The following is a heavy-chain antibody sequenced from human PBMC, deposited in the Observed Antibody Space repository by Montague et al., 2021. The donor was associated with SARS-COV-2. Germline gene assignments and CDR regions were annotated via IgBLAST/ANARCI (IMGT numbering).Heavy chain of an antibody. D-gene: IGHD3-3*01. Sequence: SETLSLTCTGSGGSISPYYWRWIRQSPRKGLECIGDTSYSGSTDYNPSLKSRVTISIDTSKNQFSLKLSSVTAADTAVYYCARWGEYYDSPYYYYAMDVWGQGTTVTVSS. J-gene: IGHJ6*02. V-gene: IGHV4-59*12. CDR2: TSYSGST. CDR1: GGSISPYY. CDR3: ARWGEYYDSPYYYYAMDV.